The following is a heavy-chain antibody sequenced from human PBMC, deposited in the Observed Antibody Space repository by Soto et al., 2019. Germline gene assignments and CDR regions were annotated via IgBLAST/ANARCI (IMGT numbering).Heavy chain of an antibody. CDR1: GYGFTTYG. D-gene: IGHD1-1*01. CDR2: ISAHNGNT. Sequence: QVHLVQSGAEVKKPGASVKVSCKGSGYGFTTYGITWVRQAPGQGLEWMAWISAHNGNTNYAQKLQARVTVTRDTSTSTAYMGLRSLRSDDTAVYYCARGRYGDYWGQGALVTVSS. CDR3: ARGRYGDY. J-gene: IGHJ4*02. V-gene: IGHV1-18*01.